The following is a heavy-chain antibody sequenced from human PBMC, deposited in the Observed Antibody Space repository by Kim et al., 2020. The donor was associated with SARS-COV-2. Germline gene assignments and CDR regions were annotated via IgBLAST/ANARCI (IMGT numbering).Heavy chain of an antibody. J-gene: IGHJ6*02. D-gene: IGHD4-17*01. Sequence: GGSLRLSCAASGFTVSSNYMSWVRQAPGKGLEWVAVIYSGGSTYYADSVKGRFTITRDNSKNTLYLQMNSLRAEDTAVYYCAREDYGDSDYYYYYGMYVSGAGAPVSVSS. CDR1: GFTVSSNY. CDR3: AREDYGDSDYYYYYGMYV. V-gene: IGHV3-53*01. CDR2: IYSGGST.